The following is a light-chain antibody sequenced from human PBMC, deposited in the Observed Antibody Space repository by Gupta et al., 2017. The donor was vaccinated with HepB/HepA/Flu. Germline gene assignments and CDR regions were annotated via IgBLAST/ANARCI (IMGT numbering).Light chain of an antibody. J-gene: IGLJ2*01. CDR1: SSDVGGYNY. Sequence: QSALTQPRSVSGSPEQSVTISCTGTSSDVGGYNYVSCYQQHPGKATKLMLYDVYKRPSGVTGRFSGTKSGSTASLTISGLQDEDEADYYCCSYAGNYVVFGGGTKLTVL. V-gene: IGLV2-11*01. CDR2: DVY. CDR3: CSYAGNYVV.